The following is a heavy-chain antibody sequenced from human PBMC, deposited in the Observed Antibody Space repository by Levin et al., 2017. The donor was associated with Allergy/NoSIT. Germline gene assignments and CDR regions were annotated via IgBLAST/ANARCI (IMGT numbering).Heavy chain of an antibody. Sequence: SQTLSLTCTVSGGSISSYYWSWIRQPPGKGLEWIGYIYYSGSTNYNPSLKSRVTISVDTSKNQFSLKLSSVTAADTAVYYCARQDPTNWFDPWGQGTLVTVSS. CDR2: IYYSGST. V-gene: IGHV4-59*08. CDR3: ARQDPTNWFDP. CDR1: GGSISSYY. J-gene: IGHJ5*02.